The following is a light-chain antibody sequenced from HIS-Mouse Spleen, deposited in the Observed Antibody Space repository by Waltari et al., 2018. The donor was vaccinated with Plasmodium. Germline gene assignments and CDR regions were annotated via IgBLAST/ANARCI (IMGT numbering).Light chain of an antibody. Sequence: SYELTQPPSVSVSPGQTARITCSGDALPKKYAYWYQQKSGQAPVLVIYEDSKRPSGIPESFSGASSGTMGTLTISGAQVEDEADYYCYSTDSSGNHRVFGGGTKLTVL. CDR2: EDS. J-gene: IGLJ3*02. CDR3: YSTDSSGNHRV. CDR1: ALPKKY. V-gene: IGLV3-10*01.